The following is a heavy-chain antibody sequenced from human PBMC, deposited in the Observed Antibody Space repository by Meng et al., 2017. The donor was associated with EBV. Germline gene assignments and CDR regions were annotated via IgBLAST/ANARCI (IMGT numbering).Heavy chain of an antibody. CDR2: VETKTSKYAT. J-gene: IGHJ4*02. CDR3: WGDLNYGSY. Sequence: EVHLVESGGGLVPAGGSLKLSCGASGFIFRDSAMHWVRQASGKGLEWVGRVETKTSKYATAYAASVKGRFSVSRDDSKNMVFLEMNSLKTEDTARYYCWGDLNYGSYWGQGTLVTVSS. V-gene: IGHV3-73*01. D-gene: IGHD3-16*01. CDR1: GFIFRDSA.